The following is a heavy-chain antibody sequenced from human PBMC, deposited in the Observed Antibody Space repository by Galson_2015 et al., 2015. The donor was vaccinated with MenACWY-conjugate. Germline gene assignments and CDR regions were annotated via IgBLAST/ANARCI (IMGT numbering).Heavy chain of an antibody. D-gene: IGHD2-2*01. CDR1: GFTFSNYP. J-gene: IGHJ6*03. Sequence: SLRLSCAASGFTFSNYPMNWVRQAPGKGLEWVSFISGSRSYIYYADSVKGRFTISRDNAKNSLDLHMNSLRAEDTAVYYCARQEGHCSGTNCHYYYYYMDVWGKGTTVTVSS. CDR3: ARQEGHCSGTNCHYYYYYMDV. CDR2: ISGSRSYI. V-gene: IGHV3-21*01.